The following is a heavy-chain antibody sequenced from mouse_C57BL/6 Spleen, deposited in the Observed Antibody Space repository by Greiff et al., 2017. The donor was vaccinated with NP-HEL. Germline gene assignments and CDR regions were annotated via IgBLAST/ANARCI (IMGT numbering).Heavy chain of an antibody. J-gene: IGHJ2*01. CDR1: GFTFSDYG. Sequence: EVKVVESGGGLVKPGGSLKLSCAASGFTFSDYGMHWVRQAPEKGLEWVAYISSGSSTIYYADTVKGRFTISRDNAKNTLFLQMTSLRSEDTAMYYCARRYYSSSYFDYWGQGTTLTVSS. CDR2: ISSGSSTI. V-gene: IGHV5-17*01. D-gene: IGHD1-1*01. CDR3: ARRYYSSSYFDY.